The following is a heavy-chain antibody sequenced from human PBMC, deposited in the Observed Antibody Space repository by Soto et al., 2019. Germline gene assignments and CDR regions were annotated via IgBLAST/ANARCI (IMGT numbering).Heavy chain of an antibody. CDR3: VRDLALGYCSSSSCYSYYGMHV. CDR1: GGSISSSSYY. J-gene: IGHJ6*02. CDR2: IYYSGST. D-gene: IGHD2-2*02. V-gene: IGHV4-39*07. Sequence: PSETLSLTCTVSGGSISSSSYYWGWIRQPPGKGLEWIGSIYYSGSTYYNPSLKSRVTISVDTSKNQFSLKLSSVTAADTAVYYCVRDLALGYCSSSSCYSYYGMHVWGQGTTVTVSS.